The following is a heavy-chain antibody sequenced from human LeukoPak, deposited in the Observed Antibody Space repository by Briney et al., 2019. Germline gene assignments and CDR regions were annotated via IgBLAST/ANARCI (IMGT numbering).Heavy chain of an antibody. Sequence: GESLKISWKGSGYSFTSYWIGWVRQLPGKGLEWMGIIYPGDSDTRYSPSFQGQVTISADKSISTAYLQWSSLKASDTAMYYCARSMVRDAFDIWGQGTMVTVSS. CDR3: ARSMVRDAFDI. CDR2: IYPGDSDT. D-gene: IGHD3-10*01. CDR1: GYSFTSYW. J-gene: IGHJ3*02. V-gene: IGHV5-51*01.